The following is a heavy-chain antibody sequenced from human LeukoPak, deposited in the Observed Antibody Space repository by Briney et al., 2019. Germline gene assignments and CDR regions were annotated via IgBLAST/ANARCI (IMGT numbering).Heavy chain of an antibody. V-gene: IGHV3-48*04. CDR2: VSSSSSTI. CDR3: ARDEGGGSGSYDPLPLDY. D-gene: IGHD3-10*01. CDR1: GFTFSSYS. Sequence: GGSLRLSCAASGFTFSSYSMNWVRQAPGKGLEWVSYVSSSSSTIYYADSVKGRLTISRDNAKNSLYLQMNSLRAEDTAVYYCARDEGGGSGSYDPLPLDYWGQGTLVTVSS. J-gene: IGHJ4*02.